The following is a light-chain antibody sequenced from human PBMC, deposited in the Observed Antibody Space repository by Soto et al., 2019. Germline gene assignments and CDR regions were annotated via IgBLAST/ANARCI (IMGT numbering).Light chain of an antibody. CDR2: EVS. Sequence: QSALTQPPSASGSPGQSVTISCTGTSSDVGAYNYVSWYQQYPGKAPKLMIYEVSKRPSGVPDRFSGSKSGKTASLTVSGLQPEDEAEYHCTSYAGSNIWVFGGGTQLTVL. J-gene: IGLJ3*02. CDR3: TSYAGSNIWV. CDR1: SSDVGAYNY. V-gene: IGLV2-8*01.